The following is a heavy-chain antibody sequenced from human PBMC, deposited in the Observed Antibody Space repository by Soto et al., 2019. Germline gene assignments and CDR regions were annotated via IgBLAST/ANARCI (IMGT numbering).Heavy chain of an antibody. D-gene: IGHD6-13*01. J-gene: IGHJ4*02. CDR2: VYPADSDT. CDR3: ARRQELANFDY. CDR1: GYSFTSYW. V-gene: IGHV5-51*01. Sequence: PGESLKISCQGSGYSFTSYWVAWVRQKPGKGLELMGIVYPADSDTRYSPSFQGQVTMSADKSINTAYLQWSSLKASDSAIYYCARRQELANFDYWGQGTLVTVSS.